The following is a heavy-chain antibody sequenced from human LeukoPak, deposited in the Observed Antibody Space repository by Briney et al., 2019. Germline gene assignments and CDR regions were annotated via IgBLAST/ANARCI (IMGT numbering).Heavy chain of an antibody. CDR1: GFTFSTYS. CDR3: ARKDYGGNAFSY. Sequence: GGSLGLSCAAPGFTFSTYSMNWVRQAPGKGLEWVSFISSSSTYIYYADSVKGRFTTSRDNAKNSLYLQMNSLRAEDTAVYYCARKDYGGNAFSYWGQGTLVTVSS. V-gene: IGHV3-21*01. D-gene: IGHD4-23*01. CDR2: ISSSSTYI. J-gene: IGHJ4*02.